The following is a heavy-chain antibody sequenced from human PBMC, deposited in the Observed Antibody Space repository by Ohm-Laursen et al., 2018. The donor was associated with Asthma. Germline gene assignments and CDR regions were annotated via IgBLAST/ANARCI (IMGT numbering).Heavy chain of an antibody. D-gene: IGHD6-6*01. CDR3: ARVQQLAAGFDY. CDR1: GFTFSSYG. J-gene: IGHJ4*02. V-gene: IGHV3-30*19. Sequence: SLRLSCTASGFTFSSYGMHWVRQAPGKGLEWVAVISYDGSNKYYADSVKGRFTISRDNSKNTLYLQMDSLRAEDTAVYYCARVQQLAAGFDYWGQGTLVTVSS. CDR2: ISYDGSNK.